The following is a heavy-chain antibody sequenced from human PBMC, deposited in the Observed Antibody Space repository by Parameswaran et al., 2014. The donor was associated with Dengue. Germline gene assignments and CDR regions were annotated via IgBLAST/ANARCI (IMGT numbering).Heavy chain of an antibody. Sequence: ARWIRQPPGKALEWLARIDWDDDKYYTPSLTTRLTISKDTSRNQVVLTMTNMDPADTGTYYCTQLDAGPWVPGGYFFPGLAVWGPGTSVTVSS. V-gene: IGHV2-70*12. CDR3: TQLDAGPWVPGGYFFPGLAV. D-gene: IGHD5-18*01. J-gene: IGHJ6*02. CDR2: IDWDDDK.